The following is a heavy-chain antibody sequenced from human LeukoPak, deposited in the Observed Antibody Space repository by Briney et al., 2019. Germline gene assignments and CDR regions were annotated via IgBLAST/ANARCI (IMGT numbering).Heavy chain of an antibody. CDR2: IGTAGDT. CDR1: GFAFSSYD. Sequence: HGGSLRLSCAASGFAFSSYDMHWVRQATGKGLEWVSAIGTAGDTYYPGSVKGRFTISRENAKNSLYLQMNSLRAGDTAVYYCARAPSLTLPDYWGQGTLVTVSS. CDR3: ARAPSLTLPDY. J-gene: IGHJ4*02. D-gene: IGHD3-9*01. V-gene: IGHV3-13*01.